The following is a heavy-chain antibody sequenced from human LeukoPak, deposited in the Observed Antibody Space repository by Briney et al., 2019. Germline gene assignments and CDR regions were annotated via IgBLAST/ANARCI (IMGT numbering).Heavy chain of an antibody. CDR1: GFTFSSYA. CDR3: AKDYERRWGYSDY. J-gene: IGHJ4*02. Sequence: GGSLRLSCAASGFTFSSYAMSWVRQAPGKGLEWVSAISGSGGSTYFADSVKGRFTISRDNSKNTLYLQMNSLRAEDTAVYYCAKDYERRWGYSDYWGQGTLVTVSS. D-gene: IGHD5-18*01. V-gene: IGHV3-23*01. CDR2: ISGSGGST.